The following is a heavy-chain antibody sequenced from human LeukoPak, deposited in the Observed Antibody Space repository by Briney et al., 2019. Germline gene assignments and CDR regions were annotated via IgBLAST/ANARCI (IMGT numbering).Heavy chain of an antibody. CDR2: IWYDGSNK. Sequence: GGSLRLSCAASGFTFSSYGMHWVRQAPGKGLEWVAVIWYDGSNKYYADSVKGRFTISGDNSKNTLYLQMNSLRAEDTAVYYCAKEGYYDSRGYPYFDYWGQGTLVTVSS. D-gene: IGHD3-22*01. J-gene: IGHJ4*02. V-gene: IGHV3-33*06. CDR3: AKEGYYDSRGYPYFDY. CDR1: GFTFSSYG.